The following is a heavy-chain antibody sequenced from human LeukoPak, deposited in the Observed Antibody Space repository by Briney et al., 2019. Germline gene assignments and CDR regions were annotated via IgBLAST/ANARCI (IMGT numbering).Heavy chain of an antibody. D-gene: IGHD4-17*01. V-gene: IGHV4-61*02. CDR2: IYTSGST. J-gene: IGHJ4*02. CDR3: ARGGPLTVTRLDY. CDR1: GGSISSGSYY. Sequence: PSQTLSLTCTVSGGSISSGSYYWSWIRQPAGKGLEWIGRIYTSGSTNYNPSLKSRVTISVDTSKNQFSLKLNSVTAADTAVYYCARGGPLTVTRLDYWGQGTLVTVSS.